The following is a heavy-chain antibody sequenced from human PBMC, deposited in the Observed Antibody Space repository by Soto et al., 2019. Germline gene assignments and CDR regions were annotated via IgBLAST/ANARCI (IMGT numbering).Heavy chain of an antibody. Sequence: LSLTCGVYGGSLSNYYWSWIRQSPGKGLEWIGEISHSGVTNHNPSLKSRVTISVDTSKSQFSLKVRSLTAADTAVYYCARGPIGKTRLSYYYYGMDVWGQGTTVTVSS. CDR2: ISHSGVT. J-gene: IGHJ6*02. CDR3: ARGPIGKTRLSYYYYGMDV. CDR1: GGSLSNYY. D-gene: IGHD1-26*01. V-gene: IGHV4-34*01.